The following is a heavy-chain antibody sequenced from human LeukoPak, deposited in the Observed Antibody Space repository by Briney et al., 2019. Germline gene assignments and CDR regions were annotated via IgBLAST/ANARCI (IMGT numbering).Heavy chain of an antibody. CDR2: ISWNSGSI. J-gene: IGHJ4*02. V-gene: IGHV3-9*01. CDR1: GFTFEDYA. CDR3: VKERSRTGYFDY. Sequence: GRFLRPSCAVSGFTFEDYAMHWVRQAPGKGLDWVAAISWNSGSINYADSVKGRFTISRDNAKNSLYLQMNSLRAEDTAFYYCVKERSRTGYFDYWGQGTLVTVSS. D-gene: IGHD2-2*01.